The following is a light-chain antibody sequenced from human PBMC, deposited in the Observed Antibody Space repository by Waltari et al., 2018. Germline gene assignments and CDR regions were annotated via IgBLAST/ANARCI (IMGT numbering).Light chain of an antibody. J-gene: IGLJ1*01. Sequence: QSALTQPASVSGTPGQSITISCRGTTSAVGSYDLVPWYQQHPGEAPKLLICEVFKRPPDTSSRFSGAKSGSTASLTISGLQPEDEADYYCCSYAGRGTYVFGSGTKVTVL. V-gene: IGLV2-23*02. CDR1: TSAVGSYDL. CDR3: CSYAGRGTYV. CDR2: EVF.